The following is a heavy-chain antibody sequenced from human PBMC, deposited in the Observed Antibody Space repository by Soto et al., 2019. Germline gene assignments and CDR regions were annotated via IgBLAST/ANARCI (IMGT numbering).Heavy chain of an antibody. D-gene: IGHD3-10*01. CDR2: ISSSGSTI. V-gene: IGHV3-11*01. CDR1: GFTFSDYY. Sequence: GGSLRLSCAASGFTFSDYYMSWIRQAPGKGLEWVSYISSSGSTIYYADSVKGRFTISRDNAKNSLYLQMNSLRAEDTAVYYCARAHGWTTMVRGVSYYGMDVWGQGTTVTVSS. CDR3: ARAHGWTTMVRGVSYYGMDV. J-gene: IGHJ6*02.